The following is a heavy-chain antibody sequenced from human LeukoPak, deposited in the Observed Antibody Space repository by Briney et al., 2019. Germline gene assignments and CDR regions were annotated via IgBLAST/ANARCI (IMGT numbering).Heavy chain of an antibody. D-gene: IGHD2-15*01. CDR3: AKSVVVAATPQDDYYGMDV. V-gene: IGHV3-9*01. J-gene: IGHJ6*02. CDR1: GFTFDDYA. Sequence: GGSLRLSCAASGFTFDDYAMHWVRHAPGKGLEWVSGISWNSGSIGYADSVKGRFTISRDNAKNSLYLQMNSLRAEDTALYYCAKSVVVAATPQDDYYGMDVWGQGTTVTVSS. CDR2: ISWNSGSI.